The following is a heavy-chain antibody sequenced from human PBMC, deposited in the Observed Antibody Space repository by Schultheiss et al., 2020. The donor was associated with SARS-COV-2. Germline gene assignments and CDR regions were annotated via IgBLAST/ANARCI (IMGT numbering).Heavy chain of an antibody. CDR2: IIPIFGTA. CDR3: ARARFKGSDFDY. V-gene: IGHV1-69*13. J-gene: IGHJ4*02. Sequence: SVKVSCKASGGTFSSYAISWVRQAPGQGLEWMGGIIPIFGTANYAQKFQGRVTITADESTSTAYMELSSLRSEDTAVYYCARARFKGSDFDYWGQGTLVTVSS. CDR1: GGTFSSYA. D-gene: IGHD3-3*01.